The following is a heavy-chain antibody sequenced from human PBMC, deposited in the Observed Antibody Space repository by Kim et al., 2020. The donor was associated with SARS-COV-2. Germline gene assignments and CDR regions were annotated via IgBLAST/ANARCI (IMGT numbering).Heavy chain of an antibody. Sequence: GGSLRLSCAASGFTFSSYDMHWVRQATGKGLEWVSAIGTAGDTYYPGSAKGRFTISRENAKNSLYLQMNSLRAGDTAAYYCARAAHRIAAAGYYYYYGM. CDR2: IGTAGDT. J-gene: IGHJ6*01. CDR3: ARAAHRIAAAGYYYYYGM. V-gene: IGHV3-13*01. CDR1: GFTFSSYD. D-gene: IGHD6-13*01.